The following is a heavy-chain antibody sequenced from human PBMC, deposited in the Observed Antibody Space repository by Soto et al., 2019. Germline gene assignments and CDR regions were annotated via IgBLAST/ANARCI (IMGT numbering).Heavy chain of an antibody. CDR1: GFTLRNYA. CDR3: AKGKNVYTGDNRPSFEY. V-gene: IGHV3-23*01. J-gene: IGHJ4*02. D-gene: IGHD3-16*01. Sequence: LRLSCEASGFTLRNYAMTWIRQAPGKGLEWVSLISANDVGTYYAESVKTRFTISTDQSRNTVYLQMDSLRAADTGIYYCAKGKNVYTGDNRPSFEYWGQGTLVTVSS. CDR2: ISANDVGT.